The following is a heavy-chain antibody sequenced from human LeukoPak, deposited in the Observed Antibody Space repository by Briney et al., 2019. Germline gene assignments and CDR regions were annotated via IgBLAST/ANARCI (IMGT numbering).Heavy chain of an antibody. J-gene: IGHJ3*02. CDR1: GGSISSSSYY. CDR2: IYYSGST. V-gene: IGHV4-39*07. Sequence: SETLSLTCTVSGGSISSSSYYWGWIRQPPGKGLEWIGSIYYSGSTNYNPSLKSRVTISVDTSKNQFSLKLSSVTAADTAVYYCARVPSDYVWGSYRSDAFDIWGQGTMVTVSS. CDR3: ARVPSDYVWGSYRSDAFDI. D-gene: IGHD3-16*02.